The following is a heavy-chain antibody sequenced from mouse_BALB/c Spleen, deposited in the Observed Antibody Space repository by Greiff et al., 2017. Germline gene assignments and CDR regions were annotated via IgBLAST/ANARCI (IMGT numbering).Heavy chain of an antibody. J-gene: IGHJ4*01. CDR1: GFSLTSYG. D-gene: IGHD1-1*02. Sequence: VKLQESGPGLVAPSQSLSITCTVSGFSLTSYGVNWVRQPPGKGLEWLGMIWGDGSTDYNSALKSRLSISKDNSKSQVFLKMNSLQTDDTARYYCARGWSYAMDYWGQGTSVTVSS. CDR2: IWGDGST. V-gene: IGHV2-6-7*01. CDR3: ARGWSYAMDY.